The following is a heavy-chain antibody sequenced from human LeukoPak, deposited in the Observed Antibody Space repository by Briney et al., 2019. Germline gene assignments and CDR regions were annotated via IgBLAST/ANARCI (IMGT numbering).Heavy chain of an antibody. J-gene: IGHJ4*02. CDR1: GFTFSSYA. D-gene: IGHD3-9*01. Sequence: GGSLRLSCAASGFTFSSYAMSWVRQAPGKGLEWVSAISGSGGSTYYADSVKGRFTISRDNSKNTLYLQMNSLRAEDTAVYYCAKLNYDILTGYYNVGYFDYWGQGTLVTVSS. V-gene: IGHV3-23*01. CDR2: ISGSGGST. CDR3: AKLNYDILTGYYNVGYFDY.